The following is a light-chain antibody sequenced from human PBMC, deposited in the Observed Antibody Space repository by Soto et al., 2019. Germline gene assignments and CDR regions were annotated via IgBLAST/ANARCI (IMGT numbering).Light chain of an antibody. CDR1: QSISSNF. CDR2: GGS. V-gene: IGKV3-20*01. Sequence: EIVFTHSPGTLSLSPGDRATLSCRASQSISSNFLAWYQHKPGQSPRLLIYGGSTRVTGIPDRFSGSGSGTDFTLTISRLEPEDFAVYYCQQYGRSPPFIFGPGTKVDIK. CDR3: QQYGRSPPFI. J-gene: IGKJ3*01.